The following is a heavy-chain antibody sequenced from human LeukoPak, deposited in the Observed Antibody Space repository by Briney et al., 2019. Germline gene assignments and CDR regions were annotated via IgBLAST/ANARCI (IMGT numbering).Heavy chain of an antibody. CDR1: GGTFSSYA. CDR2: IIPIFGTA. V-gene: IGHV1-69*13. J-gene: IGHJ4*02. Sequence: ASVKVSCKASGGTFSSYAISWVRQAPGQGLEWMGGIIPIFGTANYAQKFQGRVTITADESTSTAYMELSSLRSEDTAVYYCASTIFGDQGYFDYWGQGTLVTVSS. D-gene: IGHD3-3*01. CDR3: ASTIFGDQGYFDY.